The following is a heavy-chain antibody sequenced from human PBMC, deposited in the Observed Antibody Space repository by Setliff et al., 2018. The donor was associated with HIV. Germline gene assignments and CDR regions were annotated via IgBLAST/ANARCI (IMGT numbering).Heavy chain of an antibody. CDR3: ARDPNSEDVGIDY. D-gene: IGHD7-27*01. Sequence: ASVKVSCKASGNTFTKYYMHWVRQAPGQGLEWMGWINPNSGGTNYAQKFQGRVTMTGDSSISTAYMELSRLRSDDTAVYYCARDPNSEDVGIDYWGQGTLVTVSS. CDR1: GNTFTKYY. V-gene: IGHV1-2*02. J-gene: IGHJ4*02. CDR2: INPNSGGT.